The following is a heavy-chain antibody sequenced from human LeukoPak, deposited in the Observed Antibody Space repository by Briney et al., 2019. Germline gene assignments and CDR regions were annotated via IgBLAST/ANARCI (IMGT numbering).Heavy chain of an antibody. Sequence: PGGSLRLSCAGSGFTFSSYAMHWVRQAPGKGLEWVAVISYDGSNKYYADSVKGRFTISRDNSKNTLYLQMNSLRAEDTAVYYCARGPMAWGQGTLVTVSS. V-gene: IGHV3-30*04. CDR2: ISYDGSNK. CDR3: ARGPMA. D-gene: IGHD5-24*01. J-gene: IGHJ4*02. CDR1: GFTFSSYA.